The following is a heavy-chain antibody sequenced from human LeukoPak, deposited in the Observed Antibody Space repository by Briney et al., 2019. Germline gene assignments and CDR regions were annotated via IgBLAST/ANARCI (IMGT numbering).Heavy chain of an antibody. CDR1: GYTFTSYY. V-gene: IGHV1-2*02. D-gene: IGHD6-6*01. Sequence: ASVKVSCKASGYTFTSYYMHWVRQAPGQGLEWMGWINPNSGGTNYAQKLQGRVTMTTDTSTSTAYMELRSLRSDDTAVYYCARSYSSWENWFDPWGQGTLVTVSS. J-gene: IGHJ5*02. CDR2: INPNSGGT. CDR3: ARSYSSWENWFDP.